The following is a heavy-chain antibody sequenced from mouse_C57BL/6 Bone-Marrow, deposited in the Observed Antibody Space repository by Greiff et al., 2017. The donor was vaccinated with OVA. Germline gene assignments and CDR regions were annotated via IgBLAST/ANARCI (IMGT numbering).Heavy chain of an antibody. CDR3: TAWGGTGRWNYAMDY. Sequence: EVQLQQSGAELVRPGASVKLSCTASGFNIKDDYMHWVKQRPEQGLEWIGWIDPENGDTEYASKFQGKATITAHTSSNTAYLQLSSLTSEDTAVYYCTAWGGTGRWNYAMDYWGQGTSVTVSS. J-gene: IGHJ4*01. CDR2: IDPENGDT. V-gene: IGHV14-4*01. CDR1: GFNIKDDY. D-gene: IGHD4-1*01.